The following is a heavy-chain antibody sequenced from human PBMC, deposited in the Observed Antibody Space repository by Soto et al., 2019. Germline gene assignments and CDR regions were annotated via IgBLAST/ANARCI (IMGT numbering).Heavy chain of an antibody. Sequence: PGGSLRLSCAASGFTFSSYGMHWVRQAPGKGLEWVAIISYDGSNRYYADSVKGRFTISRDNSKNTLYLQMNSLRAEDTAVYYCALGQQLVLLGSPPIDYWGQGTLVTV. CDR3: ALGQQLVLLGSPPIDY. CDR1: GFTFSSYG. V-gene: IGHV3-30*03. CDR2: ISYDGSNR. D-gene: IGHD6-13*01. J-gene: IGHJ4*02.